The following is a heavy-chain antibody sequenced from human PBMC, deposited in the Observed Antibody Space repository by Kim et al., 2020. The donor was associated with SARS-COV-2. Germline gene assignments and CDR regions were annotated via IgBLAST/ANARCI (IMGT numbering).Heavy chain of an antibody. V-gene: IGHV1-69*13. Sequence: SVKVSCKASGGTFSSYAISWARQAPGQGLEWMGGIIPIFGTANYAQKFQGRVTITADESTSTAYMELSSLRSEDTAEYYGAREAAVAGPVFDDWGQGTLVTVSS. D-gene: IGHD6-19*01. CDR2: IIPIFGTA. J-gene: IGHJ4*02. CDR1: GGTFSSYA. CDR3: AREAAVAGPVFDD.